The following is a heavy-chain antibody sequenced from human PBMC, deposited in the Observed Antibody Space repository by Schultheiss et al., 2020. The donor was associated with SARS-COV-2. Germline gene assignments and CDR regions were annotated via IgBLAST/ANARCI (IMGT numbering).Heavy chain of an antibody. D-gene: IGHD2-2*01. Sequence: KVSCKGSGYSFTSYWIGWVRQMPGKGLEWMGIIYPGDSDTRYSPSFQGQVTISADKSISTAYLQWSSLKASDTAMYYCARLMGDIVVVPAASDYGDYVGDYYYYMDVWGKGTTVTVSS. CDR1: GYSFTSYW. J-gene: IGHJ6*03. CDR2: IYPGDSDT. CDR3: ARLMGDIVVVPAASDYGDYVGDYYYYMDV. V-gene: IGHV5-51*01.